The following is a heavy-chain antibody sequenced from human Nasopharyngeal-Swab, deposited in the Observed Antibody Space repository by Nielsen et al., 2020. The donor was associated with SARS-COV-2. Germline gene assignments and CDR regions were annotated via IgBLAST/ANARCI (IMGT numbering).Heavy chain of an antibody. V-gene: IGHV4-39*07. Sequence: WTRQPPGKGLEWIGNIFSGGNTYYNPSLDSRVTISLDTSKNQFSLKLSSVTAADTAVYYCARGTDIPPDYWGQGTLVTVSS. J-gene: IGHJ4*02. CDR3: ARGTDIPPDY. CDR2: IFSGGNT. D-gene: IGHD3-9*01.